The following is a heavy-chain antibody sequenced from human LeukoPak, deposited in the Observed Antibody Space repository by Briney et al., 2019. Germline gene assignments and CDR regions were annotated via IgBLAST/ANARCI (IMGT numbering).Heavy chain of an antibody. CDR2: INHSGST. Sequence: SETLSLTCAVYGGSFSGYYWSWIRQPPGKGLEWIGEINHSGSTNYNPSLKSRVTISVDTSKNQFSLKLSSVTAADTAVYYCARGNIAVVVAAYPGYYYYLDVWGNGTTVTVSS. D-gene: IGHD2-15*01. V-gene: IGHV4-34*01. CDR3: ARGNIAVVVAAYPGYYYYLDV. J-gene: IGHJ6*03. CDR1: GGSFSGYY.